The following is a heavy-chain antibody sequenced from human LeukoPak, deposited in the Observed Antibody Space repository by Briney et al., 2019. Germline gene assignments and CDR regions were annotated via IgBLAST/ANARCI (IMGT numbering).Heavy chain of an antibody. CDR2: IKQDGSEK. J-gene: IGHJ6*03. CDR1: GFTFSSYW. V-gene: IGHV3-7*01. Sequence: GGSLRLSCAASGFTFSSYWMSWVRQAPGKGLEWVANIKQDGSEKYYVDSVKGRFTISRDNVKNSLYLQMNSLRAEDTAVYYCARGYSSSWHHYYYYMDVWGKGTTVTVSS. CDR3: ARGYSSSWHHYYYYMDV. D-gene: IGHD6-13*01.